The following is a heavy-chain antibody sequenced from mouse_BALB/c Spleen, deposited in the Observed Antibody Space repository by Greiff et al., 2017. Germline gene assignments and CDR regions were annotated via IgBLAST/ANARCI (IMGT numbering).Heavy chain of an antibody. CDR3: AREGTGGAMDY. D-gene: IGHD4-1*01. Sequence: QVQLKQSGAELMKPGASVKISCKATGYTFSSYWIEWVKQRPGHGLEWIGEILPGSGSTNYNEKFKGKATFTADTSSNTAYMQLSSLTSEDSAVYYCAREGTGGAMDYWGQGTSVTVSS. V-gene: IGHV1-9*01. CDR2: ILPGSGST. CDR1: GYTFSSYW. J-gene: IGHJ4*01.